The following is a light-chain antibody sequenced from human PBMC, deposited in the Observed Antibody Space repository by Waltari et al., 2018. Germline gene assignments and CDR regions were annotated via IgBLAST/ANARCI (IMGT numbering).Light chain of an antibody. V-gene: IGKV3D-15*01. J-gene: IGKJ1*01. CDR1: DGVSRT. Sequence: RRARDGVSRTLPWYQQKPGQATGLLIYGASAQATGIPDRFNGGGSGTDFSLTISRLEADDFVVNYCLHYLRLPVTCRQGTTVGI. CDR2: GAS. CDR3: LHYLRLPVT.